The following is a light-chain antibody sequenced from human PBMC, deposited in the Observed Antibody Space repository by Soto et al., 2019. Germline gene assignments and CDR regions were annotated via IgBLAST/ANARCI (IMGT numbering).Light chain of an antibody. CDR2: DAS. CDR3: QVRDVWPS. J-gene: IGKJ1*01. V-gene: IGKV3-11*01. Sequence: FVLTQSQATLPFSPGEVASLSCRPSRMVGTSLACYQTKPAQAPRLFIYDASKRAPGIPARFTGSGSGTDFTLTISSLEPEDIAVYYCQVRDVWPSFGQGTKVEIK. CDR1: RMVGTS.